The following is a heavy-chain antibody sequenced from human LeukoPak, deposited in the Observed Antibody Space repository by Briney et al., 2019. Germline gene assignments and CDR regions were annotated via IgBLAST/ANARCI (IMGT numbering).Heavy chain of an antibody. CDR2: IKQDGSEK. Sequence: GGSLRLSCAASGFTFSSYWMSWVRQAPGKGLEWVANIKQDGSEKYYVDSVKGRFTISRDNAKNSLYLQMNSLRAEDTAVYYCAREPNYYDSPSYYYYMDVWGKGTTVTVSS. V-gene: IGHV3-7*01. D-gene: IGHD3-22*01. CDR1: GFTFSSYW. CDR3: AREPNYYDSPSYYYYMDV. J-gene: IGHJ6*03.